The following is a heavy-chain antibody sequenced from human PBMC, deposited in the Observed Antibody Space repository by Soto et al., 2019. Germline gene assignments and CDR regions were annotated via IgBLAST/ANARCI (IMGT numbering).Heavy chain of an antibody. CDR1: GGSISSGGYY. Sequence: QVQLQESGPGLVKPSQTLSLTCTVSGGSISSGGYYWSWIRQHPGKGLEWIGYIYYSGSTYYNPYLKSRGTMSVDTSKNQFALKLSSVTAADTAVYYCARDQCSGGSCYYHDYWGQGTLVTVSS. CDR2: IYYSGST. CDR3: ARDQCSGGSCYYHDY. D-gene: IGHD2-15*01. V-gene: IGHV4-31*03. J-gene: IGHJ4*02.